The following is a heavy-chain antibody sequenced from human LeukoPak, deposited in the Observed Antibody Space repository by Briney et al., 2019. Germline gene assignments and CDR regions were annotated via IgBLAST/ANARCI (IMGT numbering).Heavy chain of an antibody. CDR2: IYYSGST. D-gene: IGHD2-8*01. J-gene: IGHJ4*02. CDR3: ARAGPNYYLDY. CDR1: GSSISSGGYY. V-gene: IGHV4-31*03. Sequence: SETLSLTCTVSGSSISSGGYYWSWIRQHPGKGLEWIGYIYYSGSTYYNPSLKSRVTISVDTSKNQFSLKLSSVTAADTAVYYCARAGPNYYLDYWGQGTLVTVSS.